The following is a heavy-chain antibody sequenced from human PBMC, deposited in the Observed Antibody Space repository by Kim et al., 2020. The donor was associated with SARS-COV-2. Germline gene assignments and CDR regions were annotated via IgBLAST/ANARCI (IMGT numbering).Heavy chain of an antibody. V-gene: IGHV3-73*01. Sequence: TTCAASVKGRFTISRDDSKNTAFLQMDSLRTEDTAVYFCTSTGNLYFFDYWGQGTLVTVSS. J-gene: IGHJ4*02. D-gene: IGHD1-7*01. CDR2: T. CDR3: TSTGNLYFFDY.